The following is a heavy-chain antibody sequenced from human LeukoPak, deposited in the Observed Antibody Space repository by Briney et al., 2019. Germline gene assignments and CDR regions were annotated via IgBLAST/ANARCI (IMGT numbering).Heavy chain of an antibody. D-gene: IGHD3-10*01. CDR1: GFTFDDYA. Sequence: GGSLRLSCTASGFTFDDYAMHWVRQAPGKGLEWVSGISWNSGSIGYADSVKGRFTISRDNSKNTLYLQMNSLRAEDTAVYYCVKMGGRSYGSGSYFVNWGQGTLVTVSS. J-gene: IGHJ4*02. V-gene: IGHV3-9*01. CDR2: ISWNSGSI. CDR3: VKMGGRSYGSGSYFVN.